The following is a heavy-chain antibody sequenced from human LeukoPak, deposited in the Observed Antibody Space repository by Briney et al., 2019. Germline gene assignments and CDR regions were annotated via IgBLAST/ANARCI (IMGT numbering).Heavy chain of an antibody. CDR1: RFTFSTYW. V-gene: IGHV3-74*01. CDR2: INSDGSST. D-gene: IGHD3-16*02. CDR3: ACLGELSSSSVG. Sequence: GGSLRLSCAASRFTFSTYWMHWVRQAPGKGLVWVSRINSDGSSTSYADSVKGRFTISRDNAKNTLYLQMNSLRAEDTAVYYCACLGELSSSSVGWGQGTLVTVSS. J-gene: IGHJ4*02.